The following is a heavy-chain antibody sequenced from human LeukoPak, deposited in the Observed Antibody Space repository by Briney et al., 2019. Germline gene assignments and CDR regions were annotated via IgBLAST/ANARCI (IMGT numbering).Heavy chain of an antibody. CDR3: ARNSHGYSSGWLQFNFDY. D-gene: IGHD6-19*01. CDR1: GYTFTSYG. V-gene: IGHV1-18*01. CDR2: INTYNGNT. J-gene: IGHJ4*02. Sequence: ASVKVSCKASGYTFTSYGITWVRQAPGQGLEWMGWINTYNGNTNYAQKLQGRVTITTDTSTSTAYMELRSLRSDDTAVYYCARNSHGYSSGWLQFNFDYWGQGTLVTVSS.